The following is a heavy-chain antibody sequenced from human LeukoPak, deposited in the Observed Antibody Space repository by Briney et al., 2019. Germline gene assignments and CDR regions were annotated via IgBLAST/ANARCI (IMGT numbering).Heavy chain of an antibody. V-gene: IGHV4-34*01. CDR1: GGSFSGYY. CDR3: ARESPLPYYYDSSGSFDY. J-gene: IGHJ4*02. D-gene: IGHD3-22*01. Sequence: SETLSLTCAVYGGSFSGYYWSWIRQPPGKGLEWIGEINHSGSTNYNPSLKSRVTISVDTSKNQFSLKLSSVTAADTAVYYCARESPLPYYYDSSGSFDYWGQGTLVTVSS. CDR2: INHSGST.